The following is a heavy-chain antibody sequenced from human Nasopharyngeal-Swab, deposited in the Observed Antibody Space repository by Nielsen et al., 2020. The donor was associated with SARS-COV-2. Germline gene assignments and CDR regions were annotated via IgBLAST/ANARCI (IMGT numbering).Heavy chain of an antibody. CDR2: ISSSSSYI. Sequence: SLKISCSASGFTFSSYSMNWVRQAPGKGLEWVSTISSSSSYIYYADSVKGRFTISRDNAKNSLYLQMNSLRAEDTAVYYCARDGPQIQLWLRPYYYYGMDVWGQGTTVTVSS. D-gene: IGHD5-18*01. V-gene: IGHV3-21*01. CDR1: GFTFSSYS. CDR3: ARDGPQIQLWLRPYYYYGMDV. J-gene: IGHJ6*02.